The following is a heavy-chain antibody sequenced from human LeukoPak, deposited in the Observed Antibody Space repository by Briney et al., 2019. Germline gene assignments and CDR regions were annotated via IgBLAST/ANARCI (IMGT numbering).Heavy chain of an antibody. V-gene: IGHV3-11*04. D-gene: IGHD3-22*01. Sequence: GGSLRLSCAASGFTFSDYYMSWIRQAPGKGLEWVSYISSSNSSIYYADSVKGRFTISRDNSKNTLYLQMNSLRAEDTAVYYCAKDRGGLGYYFDYWGQGTLVTVSS. CDR2: ISSSNSSI. CDR1: GFTFSDYY. CDR3: AKDRGGLGYYFDY. J-gene: IGHJ4*02.